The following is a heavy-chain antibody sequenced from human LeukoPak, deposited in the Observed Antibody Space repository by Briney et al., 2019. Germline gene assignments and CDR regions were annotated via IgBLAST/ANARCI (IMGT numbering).Heavy chain of an antibody. J-gene: IGHJ6*03. CDR2: IRSDVSKK. D-gene: IGHD2-8*01. Sequence: GGSLRLSCTASGFTFSSYGMRWVRQAPGKGLEWVAFIRSDVSKKYYADTVKGRVTISTDNSKNTLYLEMNSLRSKDTAVYHCAKLMVYARGDFYDYYLDVWGKGTPVTVSS. CDR1: GFTFSSYG. CDR3: AKLMVYARGDFYDYYLDV. V-gene: IGHV3-30*02.